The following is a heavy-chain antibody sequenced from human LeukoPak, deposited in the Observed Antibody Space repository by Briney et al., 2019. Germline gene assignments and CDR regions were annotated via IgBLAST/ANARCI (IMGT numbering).Heavy chain of an antibody. CDR2: ISYSGNI. D-gene: IGHD4-23*01. CDR1: GGPISSSSYY. CDR3: ARQLDYGGNGGAFDI. V-gene: IGHV4-39*01. J-gene: IGHJ3*02. Sequence: SETLSLTCTVSGGPISSSSYYWGWTRQPPGKGLEWIGSISYSGNIYYNPSLKSRVTISVDTSKNQFSLTLSSVTAADTAVYYCARQLDYGGNGGAFDIWGQGTMVTVSS.